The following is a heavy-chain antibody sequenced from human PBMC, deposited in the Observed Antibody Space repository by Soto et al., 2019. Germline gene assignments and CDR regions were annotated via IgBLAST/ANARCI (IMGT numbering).Heavy chain of an antibody. CDR3: VRELYARSQGTFYP. CDR2: ISYDGSNK. Sequence: QVQLVESGGGVVQPGRSLRLSCAASGFTFSSYAMHWVRQAPGKGLEWVAVISYDGSNKYYADSVKGRFTVSRDYSKNTLYLQMNILRAEDSAVYYCVRELYARSQGTFYPWGQGTLVTVSS. V-gene: IGHV3-30-3*01. D-gene: IGHD2-8*01. CDR1: GFTFSSYA. J-gene: IGHJ5*02.